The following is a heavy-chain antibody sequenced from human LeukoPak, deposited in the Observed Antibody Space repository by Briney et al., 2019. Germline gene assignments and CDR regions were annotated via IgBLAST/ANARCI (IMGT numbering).Heavy chain of an antibody. V-gene: IGHV4-4*07. CDR2: IYTSGST. CDR3: AREPDINYYDSSGPHFGFDI. Sequence: PSETLSLTCTVSGGSISSYYWSWIRQPAGKGLVWIGRIYTSGSTNYNPPLKSRVTMSVDTSKNQFSLKLSSVTAADTAVYYCAREPDINYYDSSGPHFGFDIWGQGTMVTVSS. J-gene: IGHJ3*02. CDR1: GGSISSYY. D-gene: IGHD3-22*01.